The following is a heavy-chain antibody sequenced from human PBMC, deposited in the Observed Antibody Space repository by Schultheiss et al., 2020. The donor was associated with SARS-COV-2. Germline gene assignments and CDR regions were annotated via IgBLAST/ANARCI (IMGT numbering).Heavy chain of an antibody. CDR3: ARSPYDFWSGYYRYFDY. CDR1: GGSISSYY. CDR2: INHSGST. J-gene: IGHJ4*02. V-gene: IGHV4-34*01. Sequence: SETLSLTCTVSGGSISSYYWSWIRQPPGKGLEWIGEINHSGSTNYNPSLKSRVTISVDTSKNQFSLKLSSVTAADTAVYYCARSPYDFWSGYYRYFDYWGQGTLVTVSS. D-gene: IGHD3-3*01.